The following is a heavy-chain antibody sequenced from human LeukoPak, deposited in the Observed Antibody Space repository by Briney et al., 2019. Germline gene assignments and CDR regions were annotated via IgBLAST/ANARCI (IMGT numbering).Heavy chain of an antibody. CDR3: AREPSYCDF. V-gene: IGHV4-31*03. CDR1: GGSFSSDGFY. Sequence: PSETLSLTCTVSGGSFSSDGFYWSWVRQHPGKGLEWIGYISYSGSTYYNPSLKSRVSVSLDTSKSQFSLKLTSVTAADTAVYFCAREPSYCDFWGQGTLVTVSS. CDR2: ISYSGST. J-gene: IGHJ4*02.